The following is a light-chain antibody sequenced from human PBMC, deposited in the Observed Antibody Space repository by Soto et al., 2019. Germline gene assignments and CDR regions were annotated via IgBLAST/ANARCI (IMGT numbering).Light chain of an antibody. Sequence: QSALAQPASVSGSPGQSITISCTGTSSDIGSYSYISWYQQYPDKGPKLIIYGVTNRPSGVSNRFSGSKSGYTASLTISGLQAEDEADYYCCSYTTTTAYVFGTGTKVTVL. CDR3: CSYTTTTAYV. J-gene: IGLJ1*01. V-gene: IGLV2-14*03. CDR1: SSDIGSYSY. CDR2: GVT.